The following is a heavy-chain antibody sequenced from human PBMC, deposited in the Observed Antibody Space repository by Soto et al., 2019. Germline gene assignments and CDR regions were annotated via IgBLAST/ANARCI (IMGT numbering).Heavy chain of an antibody. D-gene: IGHD4-4*01. Sequence: QVQLVESGGGVVQPGRSLRLSCAASGFTVSSYGMHLVRQAPGTGLEWEAVIWYYGSNKYYADSVKGRFTISRDNSQNMLYLQMNSLADEETPVYYCPRDGISTVTSGYCYGMDVWRHVTTVTAS. J-gene: IGHJ6*02. CDR3: PRDGISTVTSGYCYGMDV. V-gene: IGHV3-33*01. CDR1: GFTVSSYG. CDR2: IWYYGSNK.